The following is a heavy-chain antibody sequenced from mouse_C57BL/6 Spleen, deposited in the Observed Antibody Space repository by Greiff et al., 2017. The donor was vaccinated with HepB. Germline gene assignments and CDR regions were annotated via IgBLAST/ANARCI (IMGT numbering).Heavy chain of an antibody. J-gene: IGHJ1*03. CDR3: ASTTVVANWYFDV. D-gene: IGHD1-1*01. CDR1: GYAFSSSW. Sequence: QVQLKQSGPELVKPGASVKISCKASGYAFSSSWMNWVKQRPGKGLEWIGRIYPGDGDTNYNGKFKGKATLTADKSSSTAYMQLSSLTSEDSAVYFCASTTVVANWYFDVWGTGTTVTVSS. CDR2: IYPGDGDT. V-gene: IGHV1-82*01.